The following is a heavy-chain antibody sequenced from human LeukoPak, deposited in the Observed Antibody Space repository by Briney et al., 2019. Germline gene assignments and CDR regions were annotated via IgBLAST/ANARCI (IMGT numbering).Heavy chain of an antibody. CDR2: ISGSGGST. V-gene: IGHV3-23*01. CDR1: GFTFSSYA. J-gene: IGHJ4*02. CDR3: ANMGYSSSWYKDFDY. Sequence: SGGSLRLSCAASGFTFSSYAMSWVRQAPGKGLEWVSAISGSGGSTYYADSVKGRFTISRDNSKNTPYLQMNSLRVEDTAVYYCANMGYSSSWYKDFDYWGQGTLVTVSS. D-gene: IGHD6-13*01.